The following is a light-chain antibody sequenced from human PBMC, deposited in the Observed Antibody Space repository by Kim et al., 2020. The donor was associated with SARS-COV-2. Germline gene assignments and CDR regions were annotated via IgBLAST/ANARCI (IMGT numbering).Light chain of an antibody. J-gene: IGLJ2*01. CDR1: SGSIASTY. V-gene: IGLV6-57*02. Sequence: NFMLTQPHSVSESPGKTVTISCTANSGSIASTYVQWYQQRPGSVPTIVIYEDNRRPSGVPDQFSGSIDSSSNSASLTISGLETEDEADYYCQSYDDNNVVFGGGTQLTVL. CDR3: QSYDDNNVV. CDR2: EDN.